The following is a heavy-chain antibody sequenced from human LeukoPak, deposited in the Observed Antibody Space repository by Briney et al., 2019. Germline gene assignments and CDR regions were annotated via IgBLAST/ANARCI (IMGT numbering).Heavy chain of an antibody. V-gene: IGHV3-23*01. CDR1: GFTFSSYA. D-gene: IGHD6-13*01. CDR2: ISGSGGST. J-gene: IGHJ4*02. Sequence: GGSLRLSCAASGFTFSSYAMSWVRQAPGKGLEWVSAISGSGGSTYYADSVKGRFTISRDNSKNTLYLQMNSLRAGDTAVYYCAKGGHSPWYFDYWGQGTLVTVSS. CDR3: AKGGHSPWYFDY.